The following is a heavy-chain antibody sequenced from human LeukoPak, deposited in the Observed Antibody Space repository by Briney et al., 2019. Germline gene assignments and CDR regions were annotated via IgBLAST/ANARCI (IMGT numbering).Heavy chain of an antibody. CDR2: ISYIGRT. CDR3: VRDSLGYGDIDY. CDR1: GGSISSGDYY. D-gene: IGHD4-17*01. Sequence: SETLSLTCTVSGGSISSGDYYWSWIRQPPGKGLEWIGYISYIGRTYYSPSLKSRLTISVDKSMNQFSLQLSSVTAADTAVYYCVRDSLGYGDIDYWGQGTLVTVSS. J-gene: IGHJ4*02. V-gene: IGHV4-30-4*01.